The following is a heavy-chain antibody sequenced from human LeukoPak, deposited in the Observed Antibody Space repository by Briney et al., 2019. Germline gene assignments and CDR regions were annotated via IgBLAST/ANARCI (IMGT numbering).Heavy chain of an antibody. CDR1: RYSFTSYW. J-gene: IGHJ4*02. Sequence: GESLKISCKGSRYSFTSYWIGWVRQMPGKGLEWMGIIYPGDSDTRYSPSFQGQVTISADKSISTAYLQWSSLKASDTAMYYCARAGGHSVTYYDSSGYEYWGQGTLVTVSS. CDR3: ARAGGHSVTYYDSSGYEY. D-gene: IGHD3-22*01. CDR2: IYPGDSDT. V-gene: IGHV5-51*01.